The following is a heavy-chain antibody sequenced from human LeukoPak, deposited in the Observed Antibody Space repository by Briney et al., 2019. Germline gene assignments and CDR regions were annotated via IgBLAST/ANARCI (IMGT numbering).Heavy chain of an antibody. CDR2: IYSGGSI. Sequence: GGSLRLSCAASGFTVSSVYMSWVRQAPGKGLEWVAVIYSGGSITYADSVKGRFTISRDNSKNTLYLQMNRLRAEDTAVYYCAREGPPAYDISIGYYSGWFDPRGQGTLDTVSS. V-gene: IGHV3-66*01. J-gene: IGHJ5*02. CDR1: GFTVSSVY. D-gene: IGHD3-9*01. CDR3: AREGPPAYDISIGYYSGWFDP.